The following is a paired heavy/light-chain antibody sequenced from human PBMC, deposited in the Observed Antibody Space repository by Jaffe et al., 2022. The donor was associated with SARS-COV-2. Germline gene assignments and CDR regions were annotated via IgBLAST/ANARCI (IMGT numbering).Light chain of an antibody. Sequence: EIVLTQSPATLSLSPGERATLSCRAGQSVSSFLAWYQQKPGQAPRLVIFDASNRATGIPARFSGSGSGTDFTLTISSLEPEDFAIYYCHQYSSWPYTFGQGTKLEIK. CDR1: QSVSSF. J-gene: IGKJ2*01. CDR2: DAS. V-gene: IGKV3-11*01. CDR3: HQYSSWPYT.
Heavy chain of an antibody. J-gene: IGHJ3*01. CDR3: ATSGGV. V-gene: IGHV3-7*03. Sequence: EVQLMESGGGLVQPGGSLRLSCAVSGIIFSNYWMSWRRRVPGKGLEWVANINPDGSEKYYVDSVKGRFTISRDNGKNSLHLQMNTLRAEDTAVYYCATSGGVWGQGTMVTVSS. CDR2: INPDGSEK. D-gene: IGHD1-26*01. CDR1: GIIFSNYW.